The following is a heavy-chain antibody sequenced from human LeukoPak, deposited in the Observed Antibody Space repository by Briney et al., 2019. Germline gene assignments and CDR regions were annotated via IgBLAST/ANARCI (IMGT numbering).Heavy chain of an antibody. Sequence: ASVKVSCKASGGTFSSYAISWVRQAPGQGLEWMGWINPNSGGTNYAQKFQGRVTMTRDTSISTAYMELSRLRSDDTAVYYCARVGRRGADYYYYMDVWGKGTTVTVSS. CDR2: INPNSGGT. J-gene: IGHJ6*03. CDR3: ARVGRRGADYYYYMDV. CDR1: GGTFSSYA. V-gene: IGHV1-2*02. D-gene: IGHD1-26*01.